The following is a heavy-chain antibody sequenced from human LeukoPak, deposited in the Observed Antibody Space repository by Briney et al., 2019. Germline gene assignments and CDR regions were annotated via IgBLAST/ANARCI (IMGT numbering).Heavy chain of an antibody. CDR1: GFTFSSYA. D-gene: IGHD4-17*01. V-gene: IGHV3-30-3*01. Sequence: GGSLRLSCAASGFTFSSYAIHWVRQAPGKGLEWVAVISYDGSNKYYADSVKGRFTISRDNSKSTLYLQMNSLRAEDTAVYYCARETGSAVGSTDFDYWGQGTLVTVSS. CDR3: ARETGSAVGSTDFDY. CDR2: ISYDGSNK. J-gene: IGHJ4*02.